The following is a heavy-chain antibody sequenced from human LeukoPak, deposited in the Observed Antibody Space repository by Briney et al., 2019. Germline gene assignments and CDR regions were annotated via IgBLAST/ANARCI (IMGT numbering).Heavy chain of an antibody. J-gene: IGHJ4*02. CDR3: ARLDASRRDGYNSNYFDY. Sequence: GGSLRLSCAASAFTFSRYWTTWVRQAPGKGLEWVSFISTSSSYIYYADSVKGRFTISRDNAKNSLDLQMNSLRVEDTAVYYCARLDASRRDGYNSNYFDYWGQGTLVTVSS. V-gene: IGHV3-21*01. D-gene: IGHD5-24*01. CDR2: ISTSSSYI. CDR1: AFTFSRYW.